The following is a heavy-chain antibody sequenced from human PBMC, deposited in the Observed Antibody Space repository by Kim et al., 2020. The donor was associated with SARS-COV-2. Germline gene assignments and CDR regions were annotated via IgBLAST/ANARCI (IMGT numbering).Heavy chain of an antibody. V-gene: IGHV3-30*18. J-gene: IGHJ4*02. Sequence: GGSLRLSCAASGFTFSSYGMHWVRQAPGKGLEWVAVISYDGSNKYYADSVKGRFTISRDNSKNTLYLQMNSLRAEDTAVYYCAKMVVVAATPHNFDYWGQGTLVTVSS. CDR1: GFTFSSYG. CDR3: AKMVVVAATPHNFDY. CDR2: ISYDGSNK. D-gene: IGHD2-15*01.